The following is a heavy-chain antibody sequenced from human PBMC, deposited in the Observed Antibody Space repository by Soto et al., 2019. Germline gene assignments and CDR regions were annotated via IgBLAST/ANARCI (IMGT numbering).Heavy chain of an antibody. CDR1: GGSISSYY. CDR2: IYTSGST. CDR3: ARVGYTAAADWFDP. J-gene: IGHJ5*02. D-gene: IGHD6-13*01. V-gene: IGHV4-4*07. Sequence: SETLSLTCTVSGGSISSYYWSWIRQPAGKGLEWIGRIYTSGSTNYNPSLKSRVTMSVDTSKNQFSLKLSSVTAADTAVYYCARVGYTAAADWFDPWGQGTLVTVSS.